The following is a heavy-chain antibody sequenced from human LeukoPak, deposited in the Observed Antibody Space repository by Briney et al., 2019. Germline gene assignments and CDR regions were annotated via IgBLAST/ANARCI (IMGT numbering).Heavy chain of an antibody. Sequence: SETLSLTCTVAGGSISSGGYYWSWIRQHPGKGLEWIGYIYYSGSTYYNPSLKSRVNISVDTSKNQFSLKLSSVTAADTAVYYCVSVVVPDADRAWILDPWGQGTLVTVSS. CDR3: VSVVVPDADRAWILDP. CDR2: IYYSGST. V-gene: IGHV4-31*03. D-gene: IGHD2-2*01. CDR1: GGSISSGGYY. J-gene: IGHJ5*02.